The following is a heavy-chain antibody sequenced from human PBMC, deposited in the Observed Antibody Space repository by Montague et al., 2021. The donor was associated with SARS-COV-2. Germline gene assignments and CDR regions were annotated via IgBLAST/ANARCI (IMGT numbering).Heavy chain of an antibody. Sequence: SETLSLTCTASGGSISSYYWSWIRQPPGKGLEWIGYIYYSGSTNXNPSRKSRVTISVDTSKNQFSLKLSSVTAADTAVYYCARAPVAHITVFGVVTSFDCWGREPWSPSPQ. CDR2: IYYSGST. V-gene: IGHV4-59*01. J-gene: IGHJ4*02. D-gene: IGHD3-3*01. CDR3: ARAPVAHITVFGVVTSFDC. CDR1: GGSISSYY.